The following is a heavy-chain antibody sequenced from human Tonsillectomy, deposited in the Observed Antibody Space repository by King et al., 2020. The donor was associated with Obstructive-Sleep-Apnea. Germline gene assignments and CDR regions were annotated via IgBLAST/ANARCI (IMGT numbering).Heavy chain of an antibody. CDR3: AKDLKVVIITLNTFDI. V-gene: IGHV3-23*01. Sequence: EVQLLESGGGLVQPGGSLRLSCAASGFTFTDFAMTWVRQAPGKGLEWVSTISGGGGTTYHADSVKGRFTISRDNSKKMLYLQMNSLRAEDTAVYYCAKDLKVVIITLNTFDIWGQGTMVTVSS. J-gene: IGHJ3*02. CDR2: ISGGGGTT. D-gene: IGHD3-22*01. CDR1: GFTFTDFA.